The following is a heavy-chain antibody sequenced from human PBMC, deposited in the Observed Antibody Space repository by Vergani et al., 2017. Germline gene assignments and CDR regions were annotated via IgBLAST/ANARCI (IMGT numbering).Heavy chain of an antibody. CDR1: GFTFSSYG. CDR2: ISYDGSNK. J-gene: IGHJ6*03. Sequence: QVQLVESGGGVVQPGRSLRLSCAASGFTFSSYGMHWVRQAPGKGLEWGAVISYDGSNKYYADSGKGRFTISRDNSKNTLYLQMNSLRDEDTAVYYCAGTSIAAANYYYYYYMDVWGKGTTVTVSS. CDR3: AGTSIAAANYYYYYYMDV. V-gene: IGHV3-33*01. D-gene: IGHD6-13*01.